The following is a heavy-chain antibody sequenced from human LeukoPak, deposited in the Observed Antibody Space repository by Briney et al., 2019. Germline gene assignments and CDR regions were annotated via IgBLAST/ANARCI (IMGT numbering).Heavy chain of an antibody. CDR1: GYSISSGYY. CDR2: IYHSGST. J-gene: IGHJ4*02. D-gene: IGHD1-26*01. CDR3: ARGHSGSLDY. Sequence: SETLSLTCAVSGYSISSGYYWGWIRQPPEKRLEWIGSIYHSGSTYYNPSLKSRVTISVDTSKNQFSLKLSSVTAADTAVYYCARGHSGSLDYWGQGTLVTVSS. V-gene: IGHV4-38-2*01.